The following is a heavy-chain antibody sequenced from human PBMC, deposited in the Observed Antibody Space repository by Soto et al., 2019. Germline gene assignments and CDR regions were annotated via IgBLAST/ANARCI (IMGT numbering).Heavy chain of an antibody. D-gene: IGHD6-13*01. J-gene: IGHJ4*02. Sequence: QVQLQESGPGLVKPSQTLSLTCTVSGGSISSGGYYWSWIRQHPGKGLEWIGYIYYSGSTYYNPFLNSRVTISVDTSKHQFSLKLSSVTAADTAVYCCARESSAAAGFDYWGQGTLVTVSS. CDR2: IYYSGST. CDR1: GGSISSGGYY. V-gene: IGHV4-31*03. CDR3: ARESSAAAGFDY.